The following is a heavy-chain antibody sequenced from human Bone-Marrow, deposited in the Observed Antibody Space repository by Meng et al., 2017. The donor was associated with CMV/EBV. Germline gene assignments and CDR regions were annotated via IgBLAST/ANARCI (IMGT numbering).Heavy chain of an antibody. J-gene: IGHJ3*02. CDR1: GFTFSSYW. CDR2: IKQDGSEK. CDR3: AREGIITGSYGHAFDI. D-gene: IGHD1-26*01. Sequence: GESLKISCAASGFTFSSYWMSWVRQAPGKGLEWVANIKQDGSEKYYVDSVKGRFTISRDNAKNSLYLQMNSLRAEDTAVYYCAREGIITGSYGHAFDIWGQGTMVTVSS. V-gene: IGHV3-7*01.